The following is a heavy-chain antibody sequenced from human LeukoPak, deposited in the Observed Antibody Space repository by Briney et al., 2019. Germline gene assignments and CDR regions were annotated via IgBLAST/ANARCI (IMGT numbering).Heavy chain of an antibody. Sequence: GGSLRLPCAASGFTFSSYAMSWVRQAPGKGLEWVSSISGSTGSTYYADSVKGRLTISRDNSRNTMYLQMNSLRAEDTAVYYCAKDRDSGYDYDAFDIWGQGTMVTVSS. CDR3: AKDRDSGYDYDAFDI. V-gene: IGHV3-23*01. J-gene: IGHJ3*02. D-gene: IGHD5-12*01. CDR2: ISGSTGST. CDR1: GFTFSSYA.